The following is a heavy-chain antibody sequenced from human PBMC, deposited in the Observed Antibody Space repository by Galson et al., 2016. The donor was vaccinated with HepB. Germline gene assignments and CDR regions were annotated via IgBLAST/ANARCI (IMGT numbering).Heavy chain of an antibody. Sequence: CAISGDSVSTDSAAWNWIRQSPSRGLEWLGRTYYRSKWYSDYATSVKSRIIFKPDKSKNQAPLQLNSVTPKDTAVYYCARDWGGIYGSSTSFDYWGAGTLVIVAS. CDR2: TYYRSKWYS. D-gene: IGHD6-13*01. V-gene: IGHV6-1*01. CDR3: ARDWGGIYGSSTSFDY. CDR1: GDSVSTDSAA. J-gene: IGHJ4*02.